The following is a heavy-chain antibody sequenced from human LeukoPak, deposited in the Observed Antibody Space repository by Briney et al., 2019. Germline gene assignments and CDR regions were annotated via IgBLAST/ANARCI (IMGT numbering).Heavy chain of an antibody. D-gene: IGHD3-10*01. CDR2: IIPIFGTA. CDR1: GGTFSSYA. J-gene: IGHJ5*02. Sequence: ASVKVSCKASGGTFSSYAISWVRQAPGQGLEWMGGIIPIFGTANYAQKFQGRVTITADESTSTAYMELSSLRSEDTAVCYCARGGVIIPYALGPWGQGTLVTVSS. V-gene: IGHV1-69*01. CDR3: ARGGVIIPYALGP.